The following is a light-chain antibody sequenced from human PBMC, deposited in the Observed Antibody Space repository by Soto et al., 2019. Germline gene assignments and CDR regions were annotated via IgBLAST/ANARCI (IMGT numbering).Light chain of an antibody. CDR3: QQLFDSPIT. J-gene: IGKJ5*01. CDR2: AAS. CDR1: QVISTS. V-gene: IGKV1-9*01. Sequence: GDSVTITCRASQVISTSLAWYQVKPGKAPKLLIYAASTLESGVPSRFSATVSGTEFSLTITSLQPEDFATYYCQQLFDSPITFGQGTRLEIK.